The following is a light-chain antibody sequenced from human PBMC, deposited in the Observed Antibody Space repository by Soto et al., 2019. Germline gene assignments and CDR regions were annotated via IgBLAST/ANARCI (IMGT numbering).Light chain of an antibody. CDR2: GNN. J-gene: IGLJ3*02. Sequence: QAVVTQPPSVSGTPGQRVTISCTGSSSNIGAGYDVHWYQQLPRTAPKFLTHGNNNRPSGVPDRFSGSRSGTSASLAITGLQAEDEADYYCQSYDSSLSAWVFGGGTKVTVL. V-gene: IGLV1-40*01. CDR1: SSNIGAGYD. CDR3: QSYDSSLSAWV.